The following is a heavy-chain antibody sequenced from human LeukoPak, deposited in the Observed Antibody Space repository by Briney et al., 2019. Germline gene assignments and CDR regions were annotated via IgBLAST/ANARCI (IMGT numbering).Heavy chain of an antibody. CDR1: GFTFSSYS. CDR3: ASDFIALAEIPFAFDI. CDR2: ISSSSSYI. Sequence: GGSLRLSCAASGFTFSSYSMNWVRQAPGKGLEWVSSISSSSSYIYYADSVKGRFTISRDNAKNSLYLQMNSLRAEDTAVYYCASDFIALAEIPFAFDIWGQGTMVTVSS. J-gene: IGHJ3*02. V-gene: IGHV3-21*01. D-gene: IGHD6-19*01.